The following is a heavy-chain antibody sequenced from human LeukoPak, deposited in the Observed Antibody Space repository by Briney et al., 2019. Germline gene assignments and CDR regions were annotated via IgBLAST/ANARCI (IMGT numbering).Heavy chain of an antibody. J-gene: IGHJ6*03. Sequence: GGSLRLSCAISGFTSTNLEMSWVRQAPGKGLEWISYISSSGNFIFYADSVKGRFTISRDNAKNSLYLQMNSLRVEDTAVYYCARVIRNANYYYYYMDVWGKGTTVTISS. V-gene: IGHV3-48*03. CDR2: ISSSGNFI. CDR3: ARVIRNANYYYYYMDV. CDR1: GFTSTNLE.